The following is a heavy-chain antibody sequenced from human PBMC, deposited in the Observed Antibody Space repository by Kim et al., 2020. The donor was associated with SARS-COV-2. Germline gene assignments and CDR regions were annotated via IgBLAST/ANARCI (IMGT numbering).Heavy chain of an antibody. V-gene: IGHV4-59*13. J-gene: IGHJ4*02. D-gene: IGHD1-26*01. Sequence: SETLSLTCTVSGASMSSYYWSWIRQPPGKGLEWIGYIYYSGSTNCNPSLKSRVTISVDTSKNQFSLNLSSVTAADTAVYYCARNDYVGATLIFYYWGQGT. CDR1: GASMSSYY. CDR3: ARNDYVGATLIFYY. CDR2: IYYSGST.